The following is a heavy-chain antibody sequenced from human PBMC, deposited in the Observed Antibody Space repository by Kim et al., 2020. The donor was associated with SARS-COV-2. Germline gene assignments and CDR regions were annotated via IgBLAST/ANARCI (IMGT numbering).Heavy chain of an antibody. V-gene: IGHV3-23*01. CDR2: ISGSGGST. J-gene: IGHJ4*02. CDR1: GFTFSSYA. Sequence: GGSLRLSCAASGFTFSSYAMSWVRQAPGKGLEWVSTISGSGGSTYYADSVKGRFTVSRDNSRNTLYLHMNSLRAEDTAVYFCAKLYYDFWSGYFNLHFHYWGQGTLVTVSS. CDR3: AKLYYDFWSGYFNLHFHY. D-gene: IGHD3-3*01.